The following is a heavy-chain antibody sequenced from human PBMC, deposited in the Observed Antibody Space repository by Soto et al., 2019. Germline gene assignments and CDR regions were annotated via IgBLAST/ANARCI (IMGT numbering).Heavy chain of an antibody. CDR2: IIPIFGTA. J-gene: IGHJ6*02. CDR3: ARPFESRFLEWLYAAPSPSYGMDV. V-gene: IGHV1-69*13. CDR1: GGTFSSYA. D-gene: IGHD3-3*01. Sequence: GASVKVSCKASGGTFSSYAISWVRQAPGQGLEWMGGIIPIFGTANYAQKFQGRVTITADESTSTAYMELSSLRSEDTAVYYCARPFESRFLEWLYAAPSPSYGMDVWGQGTTVTVSS.